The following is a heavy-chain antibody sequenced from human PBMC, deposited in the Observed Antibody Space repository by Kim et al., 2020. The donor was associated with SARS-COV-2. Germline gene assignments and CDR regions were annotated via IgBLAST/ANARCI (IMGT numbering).Heavy chain of an antibody. J-gene: IGHJ4*02. Sequence: SETLSLTCAVSGYSISSGYYWGWIRQPPGKGLEWIGSIHHSGSTYYNPSLKSRVIISIDTAKNQFSLRLNSVTAADTAVYYCTSKYYYDTSGYYYADWWGQETLVTVSS. D-gene: IGHD3-22*01. CDR3: TSKYYYDTSGYYYADW. V-gene: IGHV4-38-2*01. CDR2: IHHSGST. CDR1: GYSISSGYY.